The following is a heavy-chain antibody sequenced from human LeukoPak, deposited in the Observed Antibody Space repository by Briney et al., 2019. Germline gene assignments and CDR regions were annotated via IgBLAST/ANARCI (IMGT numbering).Heavy chain of an antibody. V-gene: IGHV3-30*02. D-gene: IGHD1-26*01. CDR3: AREYRQYSGSLNY. Sequence: PGGSLRLSCAASGFTFSSYAMHWVRQAPGKGLEWVAFIRYDGSNKYYADSVKGRFTISRDNSKNTLYLQMNSLRAEDTAVYYCAREYRQYSGSLNYWGQGTLVTVSS. CDR1: GFTFSSYA. CDR2: IRYDGSNK. J-gene: IGHJ4*02.